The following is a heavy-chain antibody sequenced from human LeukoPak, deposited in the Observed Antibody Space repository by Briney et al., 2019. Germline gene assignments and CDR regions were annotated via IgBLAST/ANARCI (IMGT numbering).Heavy chain of an antibody. V-gene: IGHV4-59*01. Sequence: SETLSLTCTVSGGSISSYYWSWIRQPPGKGLEWIGYIYYSGSTNYNPSLKSRVTISVDTSKNQFSLKLSSVTAADTAVYYCARVLRRRAGYSSGWYYYFDYWGQGTLVTVSS. J-gene: IGHJ4*02. CDR2: IYYSGST. D-gene: IGHD6-19*01. CDR1: GGSISSYY. CDR3: ARVLRRRAGYSSGWYYYFDY.